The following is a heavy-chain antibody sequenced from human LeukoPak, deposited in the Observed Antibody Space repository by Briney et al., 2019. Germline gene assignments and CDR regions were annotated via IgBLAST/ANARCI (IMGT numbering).Heavy chain of an antibody. CDR3: ARDPHHCSGGSCYGY. V-gene: IGHV1-69*05. CDR1: GGTFSSYA. Sequence: SVKVSCKASGGTFSSYAISWVRQAPGQGLEWMGRIIPIFGTANYAQKFQGRVTITTDESTSTAYMELSSLRSEDTAVYHCARDPHHCSGGSCYGYWGQGTLVTVSS. CDR2: IIPIFGTA. J-gene: IGHJ4*02. D-gene: IGHD2-15*01.